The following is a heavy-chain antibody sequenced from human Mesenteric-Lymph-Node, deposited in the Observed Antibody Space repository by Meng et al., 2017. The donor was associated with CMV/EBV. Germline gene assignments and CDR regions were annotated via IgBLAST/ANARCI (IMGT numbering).Heavy chain of an antibody. CDR2: IIPNSGDT. CDR1: GYTFTGYY. V-gene: IGHV1-2*02. Sequence: ASVKVSCKTSGYTFTGYYIHWVRQAPGQGLEWMGWIIPNSGDTNFAQRFQGRVTMTRDASMKTVHMGVSRLRSDDTAVYYYARAMEVGPGGPSWFDSWGQGTLVTVSS. D-gene: IGHD1-26*01. CDR3: ARAMEVGPGGPSWFDS. J-gene: IGHJ5*01.